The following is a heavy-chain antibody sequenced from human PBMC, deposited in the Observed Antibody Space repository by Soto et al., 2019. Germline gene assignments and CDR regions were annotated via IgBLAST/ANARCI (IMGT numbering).Heavy chain of an antibody. CDR3: ARDKITALFAY. CDR2: IKHSGSS. Sequence: SEPLSLTYAVDGGSSSDYGGTWIRQLTGTGLEWSGEIKHSGSSNYNPSLTCRVTISVDTSKHQFSLKLTSVTAAETALYYCARDKITALFAYWGRGTLVTVSP. V-gene: IGHV4-34*01. D-gene: IGHD3-10*01. CDR1: GGSSSDYG. J-gene: IGHJ4*02.